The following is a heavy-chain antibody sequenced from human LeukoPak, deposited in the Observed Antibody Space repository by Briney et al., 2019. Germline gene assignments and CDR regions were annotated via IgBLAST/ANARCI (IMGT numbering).Heavy chain of an antibody. D-gene: IGHD3-22*01. CDR2: IGHDGRMK. CDR3: ARDASHFDSSGYFHNYYYGMDV. CDR1: GFTLSSHP. Sequence: TGGSLRLSCAASGFTLSSHPMNWVRQAPGKGLEWVSYIGHDGRMKYYADSVKGRFTNSTDSAKNSLYLQMNSLGADDTAVYYCARDASHFDSSGYFHNYYYGMDVWGQGTAVTVSS. J-gene: IGHJ6*02. V-gene: IGHV3-48*03.